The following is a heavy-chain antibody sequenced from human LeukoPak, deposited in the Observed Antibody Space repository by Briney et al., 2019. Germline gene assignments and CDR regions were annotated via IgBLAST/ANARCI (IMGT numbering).Heavy chain of an antibody. CDR1: GFTFDDYA. CDR2: ISWNSGSI. D-gene: IGHD2-21*02. V-gene: IGHV3-9*01. CDR3: AKGRYCGGDCYSYYGMDV. Sequence: GGSLRLSCAASGFTFDDYAMHWVRQAPGKGPEWVSGISWNSGSIGYADSVKGRFIISRDNAKNSLYLQMNSLRAEDTALYYCAKGRYCGGDCYSYYGMDVWGQGTTVTVSS. J-gene: IGHJ6*02.